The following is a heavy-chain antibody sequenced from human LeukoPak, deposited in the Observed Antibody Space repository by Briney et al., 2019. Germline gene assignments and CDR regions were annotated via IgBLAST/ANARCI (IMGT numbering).Heavy chain of an antibody. Sequence: GTSLRLSCEASGFTFSDYSMNWVRQAPGQGLAGVASFTSAGGYTYYADSVQGRFTISRDNAQNSLFVQMNSLRAEDTAVYFCATSGGFVLPNAITGNWYMDVWGRGTTVTVSS. D-gene: IGHD2-2*01. CDR3: ATSGGFVLPNAITGNWYMDV. CDR2: FTSAGGYT. CDR1: GFTFSDYS. V-gene: IGHV3-21*01. J-gene: IGHJ6*03.